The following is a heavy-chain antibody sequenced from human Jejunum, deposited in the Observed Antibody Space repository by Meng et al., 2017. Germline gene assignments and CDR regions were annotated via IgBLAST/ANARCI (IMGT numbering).Heavy chain of an antibody. J-gene: IGHJ4*02. D-gene: IGHD2-21*02. CDR1: GDSISRANW. CDR3: ARKISLVSAIY. CDR2: IYHSGAT. Sequence: QVQLEESGPGLVKPSGTLSLTCAVSGDSISRANWWIWFRQPPGKGLEWIGEIYHSGATYDNPSLRSRLTMSVDKSKNQFSLNLTSVTAADTAVYYCARKISLVSAIYWGQGTLVTVSS. V-gene: IGHV4-4*02.